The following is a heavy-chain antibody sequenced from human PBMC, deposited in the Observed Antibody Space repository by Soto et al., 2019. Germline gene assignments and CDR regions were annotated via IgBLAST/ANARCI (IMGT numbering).Heavy chain of an antibody. CDR1: GFSLTTSGVG. CDR3: AHNDGSGTYFDAFDV. J-gene: IGHJ3*01. Sequence: KESGHTPVAPTQTLTLTCTFSGFSLTTSGVGVGWIRQPPGKALEWLAVIYWDDDKRFSPSLNSRLTITKDTSANQVVLTMTNMDPVDTATYYCAHNDGSGTYFDAFDVWGQGTMVSISS. D-gene: IGHD3-10*01. V-gene: IGHV2-5*02. CDR2: IYWDDDK.